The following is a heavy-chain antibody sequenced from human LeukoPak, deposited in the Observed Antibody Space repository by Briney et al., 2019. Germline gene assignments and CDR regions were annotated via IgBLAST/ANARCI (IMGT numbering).Heavy chain of an antibody. Sequence: SETLSLTCTVSGGSISSYYWSWIRQPPGKGLEWIGYIYYSGSTNYNPSLKSRVTISVDTSKNQFSLRLSSVTAADTAVYYCARAGYCSGSSCYSTSTFDYWGQGTLVTVSS. CDR3: ARAGYCSGSSCYSTSTFDY. J-gene: IGHJ4*02. D-gene: IGHD2-15*01. CDR2: IYYSGST. CDR1: GGSISSYY. V-gene: IGHV4-59*01.